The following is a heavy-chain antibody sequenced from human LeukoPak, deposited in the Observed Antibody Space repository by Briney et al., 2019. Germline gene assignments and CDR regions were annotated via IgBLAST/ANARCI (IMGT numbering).Heavy chain of an antibody. CDR1: GFTFSSYA. J-gene: IGHJ4*02. CDR3: AKGYSSSWSKPRWFDY. V-gene: IGHV3-23*01. Sequence: GGSLRLSCAASGFTFSSYAMSWVRQAPGKGLEWVSAISGSGGSTYYADSVKGRFTISRDNSKNTLYLQMNSLRAEDTAVYYCAKGYSSSWSKPRWFDYWGQGTLVTVSS. D-gene: IGHD6-13*01. CDR2: ISGSGGST.